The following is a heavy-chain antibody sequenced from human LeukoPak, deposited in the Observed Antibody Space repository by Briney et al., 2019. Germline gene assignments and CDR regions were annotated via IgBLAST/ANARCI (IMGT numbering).Heavy chain of an antibody. CDR1: GGTFTSYG. CDR2: IIPMFGTT. D-gene: IGHD2-2*01. V-gene: IGHV1-69*13. CDR3: STVGSSASDPYDY. Sequence: SVKVSCKASGGTFTSYGISWVRQARGQGLEWMGGIIPMFGTTKYAQKFQGRVTITADQSTRTAYMEMSSLRSEDTALYYCSTVGSSASDPYDYWGQGTLVTVSS. J-gene: IGHJ4*02.